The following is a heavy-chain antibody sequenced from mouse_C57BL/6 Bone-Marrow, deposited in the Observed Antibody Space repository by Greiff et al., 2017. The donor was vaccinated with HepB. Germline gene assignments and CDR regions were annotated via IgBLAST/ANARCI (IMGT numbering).Heavy chain of an antibody. D-gene: IGHD1-1*01. CDR3: ARFLITTVVAFDY. V-gene: IGHV7-3*01. CDR2: IRNKANGYTT. Sequence: EVNVVESGGGLVQPGGSLSLSCAASGFTFTDYYMSWVRQPPGKALEWLGFIRNKANGYTTEYSASVKGRFTISRDNSQSILYLQMNALRAEDSATYYCARFLITTVVAFDYWGQGTTLTVSS. CDR1: GFTFTDYY. J-gene: IGHJ2*01.